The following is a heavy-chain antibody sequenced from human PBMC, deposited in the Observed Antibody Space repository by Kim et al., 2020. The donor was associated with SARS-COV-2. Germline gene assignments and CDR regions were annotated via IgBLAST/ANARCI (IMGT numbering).Heavy chain of an antibody. D-gene: IGHD3-16*02. CDR1: GFTFSSYS. V-gene: IGHV3-21*01. CDR3: ARDRGEEDYVWGSYRLRYFDY. J-gene: IGHJ4*02. Sequence: GGSLRLSCAASGFTFSSYSMNWVRQAPGKGLEWVSSISSSSSYIYYADSVKGRFTISRDNAKNSLYLQMNSLRAEDTAVYYCARDRGEEDYVWGSYRLRYFDYWGQGTLVTVSS. CDR2: ISSSSSYI.